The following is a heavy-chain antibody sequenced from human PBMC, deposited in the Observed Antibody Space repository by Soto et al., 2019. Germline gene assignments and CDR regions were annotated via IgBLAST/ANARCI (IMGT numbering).Heavy chain of an antibody. CDR1: GGTFSSYA. CDR3: ARGNHRWLQLWYFDL. Sequence: QVQLVQSGAEVKKPGSSVKVSCKASGGTFSSYAISWVRQAPGQGLEWMGGIIPIFGTVNYAQKFQGRVTITADESAXTAYMELSSLRSEDTAVYYCARGNHRWLQLWYFDLWGRGTLVTVSS. V-gene: IGHV1-69*12. J-gene: IGHJ2*01. CDR2: IIPIFGTV. D-gene: IGHD5-12*01.